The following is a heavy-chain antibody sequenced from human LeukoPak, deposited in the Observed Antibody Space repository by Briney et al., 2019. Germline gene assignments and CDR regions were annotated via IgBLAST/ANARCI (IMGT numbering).Heavy chain of an antibody. CDR1: GGTFSSYT. Sequence: SVKVSCKASGGTFSSYTISWVRRAPGQGLEWMGRIIPILGIANYAQKFQGRVTITADKSTSTAYMELSSLRSEDTAVYYCAILYCSSTSCYKGFPYNWCDPWGQGTLVTVSS. V-gene: IGHV1-69*02. CDR2: IIPILGIA. CDR3: AILYCSSTSCYKGFPYNWCDP. J-gene: IGHJ5*02. D-gene: IGHD2-2*02.